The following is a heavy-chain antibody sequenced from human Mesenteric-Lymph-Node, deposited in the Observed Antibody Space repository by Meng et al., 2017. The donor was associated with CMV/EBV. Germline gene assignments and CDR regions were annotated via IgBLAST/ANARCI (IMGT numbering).Heavy chain of an antibody. CDR3: AREGDSGRDFDY. V-gene: IGHV4-61*01. J-gene: IGHJ4*02. Sequence: SETLSLTCTVSGGSVSSGSYYWSWIRQPPGKGLEWIGYIYYSGSTNYNPSLKSRVTISVDTSKNQFSLKLSSVTAADTAVYYCAREGDSGRDFDYWGQGTLVTSPQ. CDR2: IYYSGST. CDR1: GGSVSSGSYY. D-gene: IGHD1-26*01.